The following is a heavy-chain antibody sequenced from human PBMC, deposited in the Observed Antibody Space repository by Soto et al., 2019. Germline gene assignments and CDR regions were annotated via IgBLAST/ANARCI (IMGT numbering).Heavy chain of an antibody. J-gene: IGHJ5*02. CDR3: ARFIAAAGINWFDP. Sequence: QVQLQESGPGLVKPSETLSLTCTVSGGPISSYYWSWIRQPPGKGLEWIVYIYYSGSTNYNPSLKSRVTISVDTSRDQCSLTLSSVTAADTAVYYCARFIAAAGINWFDPCGQGTLVTVSS. D-gene: IGHD6-13*01. V-gene: IGHV4-59*01. CDR2: IYYSGST. CDR1: GGPISSYY.